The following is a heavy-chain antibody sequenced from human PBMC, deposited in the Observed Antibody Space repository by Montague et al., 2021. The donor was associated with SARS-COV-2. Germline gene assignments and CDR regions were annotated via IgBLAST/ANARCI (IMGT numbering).Heavy chain of an antibody. J-gene: IGHJ6*02. D-gene: IGHD2-15*01. CDR2: IYSGGNT. CDR3: ARDYCSGGICYEGYGMDV. CDR1: GFTVTYNY. V-gene: IGHV3-53*01. Sequence: SLRLSCAASGFTVTYNYMSWVRQALGKGLEWVSVIYSGGNTYYADSVKGRFTISRDDSKNTLYLQMNSLSAEDTAVYYCARDYCSGGICYEGYGMDVWGQGTTVTVSS.